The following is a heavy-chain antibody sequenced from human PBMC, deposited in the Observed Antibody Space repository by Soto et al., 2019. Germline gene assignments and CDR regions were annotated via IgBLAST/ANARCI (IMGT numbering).Heavy chain of an antibody. CDR3: TRDRGGQRIAARPGY. J-gene: IGHJ4*02. CDR1: GFTFGDYA. Sequence: GGSLRLSCTASGFTFGDYAMSWVRQAPGKGLEWVGFIRSKAYGGTTEYAASVKGRFTISRDDSKSIAYLQMNSLKTEDTAVYYCTRDRGGQRIAARPGYWGQGTLVTVSS. D-gene: IGHD6-6*01. V-gene: IGHV3-49*04. CDR2: IRSKAYGGTT.